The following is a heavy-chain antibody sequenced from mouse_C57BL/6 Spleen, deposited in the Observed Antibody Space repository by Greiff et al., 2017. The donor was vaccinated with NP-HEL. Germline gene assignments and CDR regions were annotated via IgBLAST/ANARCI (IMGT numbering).Heavy chain of an antibody. J-gene: IGHJ3*01. CDR3: ALYSNYESWFAY. D-gene: IGHD2-5*01. Sequence: QVQLQQSGAELVKPGASVKVSCKASGYTFTSYWMHWVKQRPGQGLEWIGRIHPSDSDTNYNQKFKGKATLTVDKSSSAAYMQLSSLTSEDAAVYFCALYSNYESWFAYGGQGTLVTVSA. V-gene: IGHV1-74*01. CDR2: IHPSDSDT. CDR1: GYTFTSYW.